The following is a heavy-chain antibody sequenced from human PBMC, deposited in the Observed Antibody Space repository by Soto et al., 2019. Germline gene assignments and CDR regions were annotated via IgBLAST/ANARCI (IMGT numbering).Heavy chain of an antibody. CDR3: ARDVGYGYFDY. CDR1: GGSISSYY. D-gene: IGHD5-12*01. CDR2: IYYSGST. V-gene: IGHV4-59*01. J-gene: IGHJ4*02. Sequence: SETLSLTCTVSGGSISSYYWSWIRQPPGKGLEWIGYIYYSGSTNYNPSLKSRVTISVDTSKNQFSLKLSSVTAADTAVYYCARDVGYGYFDYWGQGTLVTVYS.